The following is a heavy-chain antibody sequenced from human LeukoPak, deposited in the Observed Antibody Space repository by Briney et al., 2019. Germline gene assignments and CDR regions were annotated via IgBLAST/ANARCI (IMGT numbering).Heavy chain of an antibody. CDR1: GYTFTGYY. J-gene: IGHJ4*02. CDR3: AREQCSSTSCFPLFDY. V-gene: IGHV1-2*02. D-gene: IGHD2-2*01. CDR2: INPNSGGT. Sequence: ASVKLSCKASGYTFTGYYMHWVRQAPGQGLEWMGWINPNSGGTNYAQKFQGRVTMTRDTSISTAYMELSRLRSDDTAVYYCAREQCSSTSCFPLFDYWGQGTLVTVSS.